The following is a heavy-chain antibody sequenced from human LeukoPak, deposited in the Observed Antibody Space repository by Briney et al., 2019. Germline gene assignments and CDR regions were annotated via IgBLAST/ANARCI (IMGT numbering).Heavy chain of an antibody. CDR2: IYYSGST. CDR3: ASYCSGGSCSRGNWFDP. CDR1: GGSISSGAYY. D-gene: IGHD2-15*01. Sequence: SDTLSLTCTVSGGSISSGAYYWSWIRQPPGKGLEWIGYIYYSGSTYYNPSLKSRVTISVDTSKNQFSLKLSSVTAADTAVYYWASYCSGGSCSRGNWFDPWGQGTLVTVSS. V-gene: IGHV4-30-4*02. J-gene: IGHJ5*02.